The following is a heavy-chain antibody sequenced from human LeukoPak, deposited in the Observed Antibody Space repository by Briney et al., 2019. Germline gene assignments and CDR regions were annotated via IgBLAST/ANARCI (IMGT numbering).Heavy chain of an antibody. J-gene: IGHJ4*01. D-gene: IGHD6-19*01. CDR3: ARGLGAV. CDR1: GGSFSGYY. V-gene: IGHV4-34*01. Sequence: SETLSLTCDVYGGSFSGYYWSWIRQPPGKGLEWIGEINHSGSTNYNPSLKSRVTISVDTSKNQFSLKLSSVTAADTAVYYCARGLGAVWGQGTLVTVSS. CDR2: INHSGST.